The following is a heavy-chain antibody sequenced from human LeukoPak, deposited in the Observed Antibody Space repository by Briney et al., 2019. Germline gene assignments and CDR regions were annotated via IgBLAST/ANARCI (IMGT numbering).Heavy chain of an antibody. V-gene: IGHV3-7*01. J-gene: IGHJ6*04. D-gene: IGHD3-16*01. CDR1: GFTFSMYW. Sequence: GGSLRLSCAASGFTFSMYWMSWVRQAPGKGPEWVANIKVDGSEIYYVDSVKGRFTISRDNAKNSLYLQMNSLRAEDTAVYYCTRDRRGPGFYEMDIGGKGTTVTVSS. CDR3: TRDRRGPGFYEMDI. CDR2: IKVDGSEI.